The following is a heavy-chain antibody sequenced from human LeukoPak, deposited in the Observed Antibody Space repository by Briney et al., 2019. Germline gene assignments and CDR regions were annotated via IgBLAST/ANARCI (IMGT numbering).Heavy chain of an antibody. V-gene: IGHV4-31*11. D-gene: IGHD4-17*01. CDR1: GGSFSEYY. CDR2: ICYNGIT. CDR3: ARKKDDGDYHIDY. Sequence: SETLSLTCAVYGGSFSEYYWSWFRQYPGKGLEWIGYICYNGITYYNPSLKSRVTISIYTSKNQFSLKLTSVTAADTAVYFCARKKDDGDYHIDYWGQGTLVTVSS. J-gene: IGHJ4*02.